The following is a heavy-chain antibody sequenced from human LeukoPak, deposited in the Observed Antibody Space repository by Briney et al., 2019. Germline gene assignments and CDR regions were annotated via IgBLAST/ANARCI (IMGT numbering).Heavy chain of an antibody. Sequence: ASVKVSCKASGYTFTSYYMHWVRQAPGQGLEWMGIINPSGGSTSYARKFQGRVTMTRDTSTSTVYMELSSLRSEDTAVYYCARDLVQTTLSYYYYYGMDVWGQGTTVTVSS. CDR1: GYTFTSYY. V-gene: IGHV1-46*01. D-gene: IGHD1-1*01. CDR2: INPSGGST. J-gene: IGHJ6*02. CDR3: ARDLVQTTLSYYYYYGMDV.